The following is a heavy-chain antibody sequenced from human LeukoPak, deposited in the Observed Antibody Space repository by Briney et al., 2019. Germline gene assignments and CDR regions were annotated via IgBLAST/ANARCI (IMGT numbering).Heavy chain of an antibody. D-gene: IGHD3-22*01. Sequence: SETLSLACTVSGGSISSSSYYWGWIRQPPGKGLEWIGSIYYSGSTYYNPSLKSRVTISVDTSKNQFSLKLSSVTAADTAVYYCASLDSSGYFDYWGQGTLVTVSS. J-gene: IGHJ4*02. V-gene: IGHV4-39*07. CDR3: ASLDSSGYFDY. CDR2: IYYSGST. CDR1: GGSISSSSYY.